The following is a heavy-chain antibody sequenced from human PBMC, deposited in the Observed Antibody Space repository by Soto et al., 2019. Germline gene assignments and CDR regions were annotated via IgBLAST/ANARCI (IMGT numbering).Heavy chain of an antibody. D-gene: IGHD1-7*01. CDR1: GYIFTSYW. CDR3: ARLSGTTNPNWFDP. J-gene: IGHJ5*02. V-gene: IGHV5-51*01. Sequence: EALKISLKCSGYIFTSYWIGWVRQRPGKGLEWMGIIYPVDSETRYSPSFQGQVTSSADKSIGTAYLQWSSLKASDTAMYYCARLSGTTNPNWFDPWGQGTLVTVSS. CDR2: IYPVDSET.